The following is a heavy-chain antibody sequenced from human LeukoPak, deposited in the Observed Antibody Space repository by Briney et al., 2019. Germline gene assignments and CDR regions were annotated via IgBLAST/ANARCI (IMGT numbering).Heavy chain of an antibody. V-gene: IGHV4-31*03. CDR1: GGSIRRGDYS. Sequence: PSETLSLTCTVSGGSIRRGDYSWSWIRQHPGKGLEWIGYIFYSGHTYYNPSLKSRLAISLDTSKNQFSLTLNSVTAADTAVYYCAREVWNISNPGAWFDPWGQGSLVTVSS. J-gene: IGHJ5*02. D-gene: IGHD1/OR15-1a*01. CDR3: AREVWNISNPGAWFDP. CDR2: IFYSGHT.